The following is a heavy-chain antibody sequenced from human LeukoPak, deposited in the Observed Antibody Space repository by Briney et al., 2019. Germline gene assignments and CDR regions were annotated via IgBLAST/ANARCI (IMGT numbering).Heavy chain of an antibody. CDR3: ASPSRLRCKQWLVRDDAFDI. CDR1: GGFISSYY. V-gene: IGHV4-59*01. Sequence: SETLSLICTVSGGFISSYYWLWIRRPPGKGLEWIGYIFYSGSTNYNPSLKSQVTISVDTSKNQFSLKLSSVTAADTAVYYCASPSRLRCKQWLVRDDAFDIWGQGTMVTVSS. CDR2: IFYSGST. J-gene: IGHJ3*02. D-gene: IGHD6-19*01.